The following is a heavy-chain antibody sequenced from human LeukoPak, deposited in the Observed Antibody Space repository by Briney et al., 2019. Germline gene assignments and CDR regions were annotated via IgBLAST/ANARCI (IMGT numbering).Heavy chain of an antibody. CDR1: GFTFSSYS. CDR3: ARAVRGVGAFDI. CDR2: IRSKAYGGTT. J-gene: IGHJ3*02. D-gene: IGHD3-10*01. V-gene: IGHV3-49*04. Sequence: GVLRLSCAASGFTFSSYSMNWVRQAPGKGLEWVGFIRSKAYGGTTEYAASLRGRFTISRDDSEGIAYLHMNSLKTEDTAVYYCARAVRGVGAFDISGQGTMVTVSS.